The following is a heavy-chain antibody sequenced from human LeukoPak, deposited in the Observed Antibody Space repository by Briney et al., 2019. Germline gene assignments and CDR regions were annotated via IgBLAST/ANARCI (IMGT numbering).Heavy chain of an antibody. D-gene: IGHD3-22*01. CDR1: GYSFTSYW. J-gene: IGHJ4*02. V-gene: IGHV5-51*01. CDR3: ARRWSYYYDSSGYSDFDY. Sequence: GEPLKISCKGSGYSFTSYWIGWVRQMPGKGLEWMGIIYPGDSDTRYSPSFQGQVTISADKSISTAYLQWSSLKASDTAMYYCARRWSYYYDSSGYSDFDYWGQGTLVTVSS. CDR2: IYPGDSDT.